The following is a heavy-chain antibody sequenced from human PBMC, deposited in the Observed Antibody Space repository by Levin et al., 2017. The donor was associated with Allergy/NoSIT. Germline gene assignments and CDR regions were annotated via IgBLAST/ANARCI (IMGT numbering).Heavy chain of an antibody. Sequence: GGSLRLSCAGSGFTFNNFAMNWVRQTPGKGLEWVSSIRGNGGTTYYADSVKGRFTISRDNSKNTLYLQMNSLRTDDTAIYYCAKTPAHRSQVLLPYYYYYMDVWGKGTTVTVSS. J-gene: IGHJ6*03. CDR3: AKTPAHRSQVLLPYYYYYMDV. CDR2: IRGNGGTT. V-gene: IGHV3-23*01. D-gene: IGHD2/OR15-2a*01. CDR1: GFTFNNFA.